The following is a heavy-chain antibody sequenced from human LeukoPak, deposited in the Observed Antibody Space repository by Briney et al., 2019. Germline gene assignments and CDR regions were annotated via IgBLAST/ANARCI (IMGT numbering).Heavy chain of an antibody. CDR3: ARPLYDGSGSYYPFDF. CDR1: GFTFSRYG. Sequence: GGSLRLSCAASGFTFSRYGMSWVRQAPGKGLEWVAVIWYDGSSEYYEDSMRGRFTISRDNSKNTLYLQMNSLFAEDTAVYFCARPLYDGSGSYYPFDFWGRGTLVTVSS. V-gene: IGHV3-33*01. CDR2: IWYDGSSE. D-gene: IGHD3-10*01. J-gene: IGHJ4*02.